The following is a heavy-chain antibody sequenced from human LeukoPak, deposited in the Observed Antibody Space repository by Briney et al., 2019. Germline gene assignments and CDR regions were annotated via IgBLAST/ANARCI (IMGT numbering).Heavy chain of an antibody. V-gene: IGHV1-18*01. Sequence: GASVKVSCKASGYTFTSYGISWGRQAPGQGLEWMGWISAYNGNTNYAQKLQGRVTMTTDTSTSTAYMELRSLRSDDTAVYYCARGTITMVRGVIISHYYYGTDVWGQGTTVTVSS. J-gene: IGHJ6*02. CDR2: ISAYNGNT. D-gene: IGHD3-10*01. CDR1: GYTFTSYG. CDR3: ARGTITMVRGVIISHYYYGTDV.